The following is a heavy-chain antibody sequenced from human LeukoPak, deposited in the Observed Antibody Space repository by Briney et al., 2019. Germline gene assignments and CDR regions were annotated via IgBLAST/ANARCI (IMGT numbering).Heavy chain of an antibody. CDR2: IKQDGSEK. D-gene: IGHD6-13*01. CDR3: ARGTGYSSSWYNY. Sequence: GGSLRLSCAASGFTFSSYAMSWVRQAPGKGLEWVANIKQDGSEKYYVDSVKGRFTISRDNAKNSLYLQMNSLRAEDTAVYYCARGTGYSSSWYNYWGQGTLVTVSP. CDR1: GFTFSSYA. J-gene: IGHJ4*02. V-gene: IGHV3-7*01.